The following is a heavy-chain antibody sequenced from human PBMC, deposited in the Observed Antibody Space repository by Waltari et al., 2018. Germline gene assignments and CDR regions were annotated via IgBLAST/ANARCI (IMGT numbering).Heavy chain of an antibody. D-gene: IGHD6-13*01. CDR1: GGSISSSSYY. Sequence: QLQLQESGPGLVKPSETLSLTCTVSGGSISSSSYYWGWIRQPPGKGLVWIGSIYYSGSPSCSPSIRGRVSSPVDTSKNQFSLKLSSVTAADTAVYYCARNVSSISSSRDAFDYWGQGTLVSVSS. J-gene: IGHJ4*02. V-gene: IGHV4-39*07. CDR2: IYYSGSP. CDR3: ARNVSSISSSRDAFDY.